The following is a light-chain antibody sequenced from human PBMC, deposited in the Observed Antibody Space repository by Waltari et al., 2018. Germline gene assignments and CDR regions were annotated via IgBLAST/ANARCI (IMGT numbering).Light chain of an antibody. J-gene: IGLJ3*02. CDR3: ATWDDNLSGSWV. CDR1: SSNIGGNY. Sequence: QSVLTQPPSVSGAPGQGVAISCSGSSSNIGGNYVNWFQQLPGTAPKLLIHSDDQRPSGVPDRFSGSKSGTSASLAIIGLQSEDEADYYCATWDDNLSGSWVFGGGTKLTVL. CDR2: SDD. V-gene: IGLV1-44*01.